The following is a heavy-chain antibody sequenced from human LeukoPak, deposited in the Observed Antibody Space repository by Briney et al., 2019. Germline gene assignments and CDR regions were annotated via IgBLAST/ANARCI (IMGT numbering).Heavy chain of an antibody. V-gene: IGHV4-4*07. Sequence: PSETLSLTCTVSGGSISNYYWSWIRQPAGKGLECIGRINTSGSTDYNPSLKSRVTMSVDTAKNQFSLNLSSLTAADTAVYYCARSRGTTLVTRFDYWGQGTLVTVSS. CDR2: INTSGST. D-gene: IGHD5-18*01. CDR3: ARSRGTTLVTRFDY. CDR1: GGSISNYY. J-gene: IGHJ4*02.